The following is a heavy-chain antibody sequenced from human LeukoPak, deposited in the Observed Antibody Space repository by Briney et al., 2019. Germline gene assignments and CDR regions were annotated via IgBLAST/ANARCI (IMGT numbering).Heavy chain of an antibody. CDR1: GFTFSTYA. D-gene: IGHD2/OR15-2a*01. CDR3: AKERTQTTSFDY. Sequence: PGGSLRLSCTPSGFTFSTYAMSWVRQAPGKGLEWVSLISGSGGNTYFADSVKGRFTISRDNSKNTLYLQMNSLRAEDKATYYCAKERTQTTSFDYWGQGTLVTVSS. V-gene: IGHV3-23*01. CDR2: ISGSGGNT. J-gene: IGHJ4*02.